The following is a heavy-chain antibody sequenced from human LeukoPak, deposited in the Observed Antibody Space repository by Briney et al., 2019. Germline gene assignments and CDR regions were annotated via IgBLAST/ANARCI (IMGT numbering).Heavy chain of an antibody. CDR1: GFTFSSYA. CDR3: ARDHDYGDYVPLGY. CDR2: IYSGGST. D-gene: IGHD4-17*01. J-gene: IGHJ4*02. Sequence: PGGSLRLSCAASGFTFSSYAMSWVRQAPGKGLEWVSVIYSGGSTYYADSVKGRFTISRDNSKNTLYLQMNSLRAEDTAVYYCARDHDYGDYVPLGYWGQGTLVTVSS. V-gene: IGHV3-53*01.